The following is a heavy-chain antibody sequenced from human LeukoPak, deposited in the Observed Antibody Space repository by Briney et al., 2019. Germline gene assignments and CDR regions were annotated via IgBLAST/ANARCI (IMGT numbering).Heavy chain of an antibody. D-gene: IGHD4-17*01. V-gene: IGHV4-39*07. J-gene: IGHJ4*02. CDR2: IYYSGST. CDR3: ARVEVTTYEVGY. CDR1: GGSISSSSYY. Sequence: SETLSLTCTVSGGSISSSSYYWGWIRQPPGKGLEWIGSIYYSGSTYYNLSLKSRVTISVDTSKNQFSLKLSSVTAADTAVYYCARVEVTTYEVGYWGQGTLVTVSS.